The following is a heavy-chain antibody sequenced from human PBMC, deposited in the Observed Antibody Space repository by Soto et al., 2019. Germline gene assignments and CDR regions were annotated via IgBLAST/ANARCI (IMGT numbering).Heavy chain of an antibody. CDR3: ASNPYDFGIFSWFDP. J-gene: IGHJ5*02. Sequence: PSETLSLTCTVSGGSISSSSYFWGWIRQPPGKGLEWIGSIHYSGSTFYNPSLKSRVTISADTSKNQFSLKLSSVTAADTAVYYCASNPYDFGIFSWFDPWGQGTLVTVSS. D-gene: IGHD3-3*01. V-gene: IGHV4-39*01. CDR1: GGSISSSSYF. CDR2: IHYSGST.